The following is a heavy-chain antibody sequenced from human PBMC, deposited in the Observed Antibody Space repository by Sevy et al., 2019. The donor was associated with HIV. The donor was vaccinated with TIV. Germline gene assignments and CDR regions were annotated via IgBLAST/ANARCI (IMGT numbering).Heavy chain of an antibody. CDR2: IWYDGSNK. Sequence: GGSLRLSCAASGFTFSSYGMHWVRQAPGKGLEWVAVIWYDGSNKYYADSVKGRFTISRDNSKNTLYLQMNSLRAEDTAVYYCAKSCVLRFGEGDYFDYWGQGTLVTVSS. CDR3: AKSCVLRFGEGDYFDY. D-gene: IGHD3-10*01. CDR1: GFTFSSYG. V-gene: IGHV3-33*06. J-gene: IGHJ4*02.